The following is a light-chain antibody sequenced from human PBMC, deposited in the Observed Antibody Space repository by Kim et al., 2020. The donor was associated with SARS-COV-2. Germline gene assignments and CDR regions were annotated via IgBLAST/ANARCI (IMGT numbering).Light chain of an antibody. CDR2: SAS. Sequence: PVVSRVTIPCRASQSISSYLNWHHHNPGKAPQLLIYSASSLQSEVPSRFSGSASGTDFTLTISSLQPEDLASYYCQQSYSTPPLTVVGG. V-gene: IGKV1-39*01. CDR3: QQSYSTPPLT. J-gene: IGKJ4*01. CDR1: QSISSY.